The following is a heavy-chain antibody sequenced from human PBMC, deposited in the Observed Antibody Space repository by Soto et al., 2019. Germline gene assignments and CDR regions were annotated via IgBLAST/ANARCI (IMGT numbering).Heavy chain of an antibody. CDR2: INHSGST. CDR3: RTRTPAWGYYYGIDV. J-gene: IGHJ6*02. CDR1: GGSFSGYY. Sequence: SETLSLTCGVYGGSFSGYYWSWIRQPPGKGLEWIGEINHSGSTNYNPSLKSRVTISVDTSKNQFSLKLSSVTAADTAVYYCRTRTPAWGYYYGIDVWGQGTTVTVSS. V-gene: IGHV4-34*01. D-gene: IGHD1-1*01.